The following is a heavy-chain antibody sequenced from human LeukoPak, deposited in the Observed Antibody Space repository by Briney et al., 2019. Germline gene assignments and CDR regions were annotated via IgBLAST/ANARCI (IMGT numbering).Heavy chain of an antibody. J-gene: IGHJ4*02. CDR2: ISYDGTNT. V-gene: IGHV3-30*18. CDR1: EFTFRNYA. CDR3: AKGYLVATITGVDY. Sequence: PGRSLRLSCAASEFTFRNYAMHWVRQAPGKGLEWVAVISYDGTNTYYADSVKGRFNISRDNAKNTLYLQMNSLRAEDPAVYYCAKGYLVATITGVDYWGQGSLVTVSS. D-gene: IGHD5-12*01.